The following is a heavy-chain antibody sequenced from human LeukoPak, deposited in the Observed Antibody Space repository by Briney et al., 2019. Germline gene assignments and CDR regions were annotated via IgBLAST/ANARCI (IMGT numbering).Heavy chain of an antibody. V-gene: IGHV1-24*01. CDR1: GYTLIELS. Sequence: ASVKVSCXVSGYTLIELSMHWVRQAPGKGLEWMGGFDPEDGETIYAQRFQGRVTVTEDTSTDTAYMELSRLRSEDTAVYYCATVAQGVVGATGSLDYWGQGTLVTVSS. J-gene: IGHJ4*02. D-gene: IGHD1-26*01. CDR3: ATVAQGVVGATGSLDY. CDR2: FDPEDGET.